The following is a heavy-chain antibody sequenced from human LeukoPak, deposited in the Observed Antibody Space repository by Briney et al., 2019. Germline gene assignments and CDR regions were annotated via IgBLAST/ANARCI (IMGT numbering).Heavy chain of an antibody. J-gene: IGHJ4*02. CDR3: ARDPSSVTLYFDY. D-gene: IGHD4-11*01. V-gene: IGHV1-2*02. Sequence: ASVKASCKASGYTFRGNYIHWLRQAPGQGLEWMGWIDANNGDTKSAQKFQGRVTMSRDTSISTAYMDLSSLSPDDAAVYYCARDPSSVTLYFDYWGQGTLVTVSS. CDR1: GYTFRGNY. CDR2: IDANNGDT.